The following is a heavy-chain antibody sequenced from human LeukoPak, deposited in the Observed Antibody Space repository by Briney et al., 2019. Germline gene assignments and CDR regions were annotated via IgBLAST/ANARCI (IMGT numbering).Heavy chain of an antibody. D-gene: IGHD3-22*01. Sequence: GGSLRLSCAASGFTFSSYGMDWVRQAPGKGLEWVAFISYDGSNKYYADSVKGRFTISRDNSKNTLYLQMNSLRAEDTAVYYCAKVPMIVVVNDAFDIWGQGTMVTVSS. CDR2: ISYDGSNK. V-gene: IGHV3-30*18. J-gene: IGHJ3*02. CDR1: GFTFSSYG. CDR3: AKVPMIVVVNDAFDI.